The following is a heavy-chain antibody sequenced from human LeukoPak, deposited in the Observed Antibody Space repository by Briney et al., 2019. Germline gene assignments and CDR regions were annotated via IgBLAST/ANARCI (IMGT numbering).Heavy chain of an antibody. V-gene: IGHV3-11*04. CDR3: ARALNDAFDI. Sequence: GGSLRLSCAASGFTFSNYYLIWIRQAPGKGLEWVSYITSSGSATYYADSVKGRFTISRDNAKNSLYLQMDSLGAEDTAVYYCARALNDAFDIWGQGQWSPSLQ. J-gene: IGHJ3*02. CDR2: ITSSGSAT. CDR1: GFTFSNYY.